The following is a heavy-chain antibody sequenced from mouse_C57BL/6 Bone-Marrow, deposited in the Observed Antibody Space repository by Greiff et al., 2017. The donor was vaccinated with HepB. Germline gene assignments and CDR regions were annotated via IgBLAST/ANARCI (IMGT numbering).Heavy chain of an antibody. D-gene: IGHD1-1*01. J-gene: IGHJ4*01. Sequence: EVNLVESGGGLVKPGGSLKLSCAASGFTFSSYTMSWVRQTPEKRLEWVATISGGGGNTYYPDSVKGRFTISRDNAKNTLYLQMSSLRSEDTALYYCAREGILLYAMDYWGQGTSVTVSS. CDR1: GFTFSSYT. CDR2: ISGGGGNT. V-gene: IGHV5-9*01. CDR3: AREGILLYAMDY.